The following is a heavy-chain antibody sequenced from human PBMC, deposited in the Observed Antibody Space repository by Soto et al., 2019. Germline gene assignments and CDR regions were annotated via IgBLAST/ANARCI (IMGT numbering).Heavy chain of an antibody. CDR1: GGSISSGDYY. V-gene: IGHV4-30-4*01. Sequence: PSETLSLTCTVSGGSISSGDYYWSWIRQPPGKGLEWIGYIYYSGSTYYNPSLKSRVTISVDTSKNQFPLKLSSVTAADTAVYYCARVRGVTIYYFDYWGQGTLVTVSS. CDR3: ARVRGVTIYYFDY. D-gene: IGHD2-8*01. CDR2: IYYSGST. J-gene: IGHJ4*02.